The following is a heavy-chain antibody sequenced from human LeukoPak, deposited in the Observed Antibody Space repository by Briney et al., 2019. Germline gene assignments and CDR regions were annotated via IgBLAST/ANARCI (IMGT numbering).Heavy chain of an antibody. CDR2: ISGSGGST. J-gene: IGHJ4*02. CDR3: AKSPLEWELLRGHFDH. Sequence: GGSLRLSCAASGFIFSSYGMHWVRQAPGKGLEWVSAISGSGGSTYYADSVKGRFTISRDNSKNTLYLQMNSLRAEDTAVYYCAKSPLEWELLRGHFDHWGQGTLVTVSS. D-gene: IGHD1-26*01. CDR1: GFIFSSYG. V-gene: IGHV3-23*01.